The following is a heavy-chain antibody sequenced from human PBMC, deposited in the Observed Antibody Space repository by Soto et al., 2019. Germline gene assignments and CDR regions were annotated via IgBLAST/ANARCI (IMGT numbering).Heavy chain of an antibody. CDR3: ARGLKMITFGGVIVMNYYGMDV. CDR2: INHSGST. CDR1: GGSCSGYY. V-gene: IGHV4-34*01. J-gene: IGHJ6*02. D-gene: IGHD3-16*02. Sequence: SATLSRTCPVYGGSCSGYYCSWIRQPPGKGLEWIGEINHSGSTNYNPSLKSRVTISVDTSKNQFSLKLSSVTAADTAVYYCARGLKMITFGGVIVMNYYGMDVWGQGTTVTF.